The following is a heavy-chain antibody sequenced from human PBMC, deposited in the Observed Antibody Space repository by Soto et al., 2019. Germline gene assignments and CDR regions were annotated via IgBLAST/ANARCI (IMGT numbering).Heavy chain of an antibody. CDR3: ARVFNPWYDFWSGYYKSYYYGMDV. J-gene: IGHJ6*01. V-gene: IGHV1-3*01. CDR2: INAGNGNT. D-gene: IGHD3-3*01. CDR1: GYTFTSYA. Sequence: GASVKVSCKASGYTFTSYAMHWVRQAPGQRLEWMGWINAGNGNTKYSQKFQGRVTITRDTSASTAYMELSSQRSEDTAVYYCARVFNPWYDFWSGYYKSYYYGMDVWGQGTTVTVSS.